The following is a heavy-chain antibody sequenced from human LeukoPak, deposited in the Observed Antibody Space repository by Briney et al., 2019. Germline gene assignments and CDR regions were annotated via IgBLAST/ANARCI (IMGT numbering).Heavy chain of an antibody. CDR1: GGSFSGYY. Sequence: PSETLFLTCAVYGGSFSGYYWSWIRQPPGKGLEWIGEINHSGSTNYNPSLKSRVTISVDTSKNQFSLKLSSVTAADTAVYYCAKEFRLTRYYYDSNPTRMSFDIWGQGTMVTVSS. V-gene: IGHV4-34*01. J-gene: IGHJ3*02. CDR3: AKEFRLTRYYYDSNPTRMSFDI. CDR2: INHSGST. D-gene: IGHD3-22*01.